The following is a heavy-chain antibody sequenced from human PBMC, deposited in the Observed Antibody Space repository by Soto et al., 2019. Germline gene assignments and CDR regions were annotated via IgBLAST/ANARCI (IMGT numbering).Heavy chain of an antibody. CDR2: IYHSGST. D-gene: IGHD3-3*01. V-gene: IGHV4-38-2*01. CDR1: GYSISSGYY. CDR3: ARHRVPRDGYYDFWSGYYSSWFDP. Sequence: SETLSLTCAVSGYSISSGYYWGWIRQPPGKGLEWIGSIYHSGSTYYNPSLKSRVTISVDTSKNQFSLKLSSVTAADTAVYYCARHRVPRDGYYDFWSGYYSSWFDPWGQGTLVTVSS. J-gene: IGHJ5*02.